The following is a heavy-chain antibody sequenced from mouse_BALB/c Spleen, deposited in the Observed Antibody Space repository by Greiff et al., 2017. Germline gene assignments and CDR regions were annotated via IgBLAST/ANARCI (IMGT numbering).Heavy chain of an antibody. CDR3: ARCSGRGYAMDY. CDR2: IYPGNVNT. V-gene: IGHV1S56*01. D-gene: IGHD3-1*01. CDR1: GYTFTSYY. J-gene: IGHJ4*01. Sequence: QVQLKQSGPELVKPGASVRISCKASGYTFTSYYIHWVKQRPGQGLEWIGWIYPGNVNTKYNEKFKGKATLTADKSSSTAYMQLSSLTSEDSAVYFCARCSGRGYAMDYWGQGTSVTVSS.